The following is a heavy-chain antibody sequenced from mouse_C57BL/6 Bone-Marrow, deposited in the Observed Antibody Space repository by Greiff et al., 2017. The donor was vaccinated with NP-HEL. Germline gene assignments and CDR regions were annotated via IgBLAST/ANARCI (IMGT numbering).Heavy chain of an antibody. CDR2: IWSDGST. V-gene: IGHV2-6-1*01. Sequence: VQLKESGPGLVAPSQSLSITCTVSGFSLTSYGVHWVRQPPGKGLEWLVVIWSDGSTTYNSALKSRLSISKDNSKSQVFLKMNSLQTDDTAMYYCARQGVWLRRAGYYAMDYWGQGTSVTVSS. CDR1: GFSLTSYG. J-gene: IGHJ4*01. CDR3: ARQGVWLRRAGYYAMDY. D-gene: IGHD2-2*01.